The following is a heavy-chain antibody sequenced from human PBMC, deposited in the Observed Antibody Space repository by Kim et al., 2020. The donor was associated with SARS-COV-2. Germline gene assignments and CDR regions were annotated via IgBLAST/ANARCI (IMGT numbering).Heavy chain of an antibody. V-gene: IGHV3-74*01. Sequence: ADSGKGRFPISRDNARNTRYLQMNSLRAEDTAVYYCARDPDGYSYGCDYWGQGTLVTVSS. CDR3: ARDPDGYSYGCDY. D-gene: IGHD5-18*01. J-gene: IGHJ4*02.